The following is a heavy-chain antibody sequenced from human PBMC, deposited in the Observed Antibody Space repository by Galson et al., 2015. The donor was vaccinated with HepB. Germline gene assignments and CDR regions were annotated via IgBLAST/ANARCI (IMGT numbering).Heavy chain of an antibody. D-gene: IGHD4-11*01. CDR2: IWYDGSNK. CDR1: GFTFSSYG. V-gene: IGHV3-33*01. J-gene: IGHJ5*02. Sequence: SLRLSCAASGFTFSSYGMHWVRQAPGKGLEWVAVIWYDGSNKYYADSVKGRFTISRDNSKNTLYLQMNSLRAEDTAVYYCARDIDDYSSSGWFDPWGQGTLVTVSS. CDR3: ARDIDDYSSSGWFDP.